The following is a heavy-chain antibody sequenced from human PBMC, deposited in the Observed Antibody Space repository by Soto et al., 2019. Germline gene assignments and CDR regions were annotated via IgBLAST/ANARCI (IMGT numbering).Heavy chain of an antibody. Sequence: SGGSLRLSCAASGFTFSSYAMSWVRQAPGKGPEWVSAISGSGGSTYYADSVKGRFTISRDNSKNTLYLQMNSLRAEDTAVYYCAKDSTTYYDYVWGSYRPTYYFDYWGQGTLVTVSS. V-gene: IGHV3-23*01. CDR2: ISGSGGST. J-gene: IGHJ4*02. CDR3: AKDSTTYYDYVWGSYRPTYYFDY. D-gene: IGHD3-16*02. CDR1: GFTFSSYA.